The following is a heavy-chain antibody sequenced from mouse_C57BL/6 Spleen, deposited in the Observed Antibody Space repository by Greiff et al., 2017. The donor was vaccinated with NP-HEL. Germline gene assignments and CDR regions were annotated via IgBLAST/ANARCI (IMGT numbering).Heavy chain of an antibody. CDR1: GFTFSDYG. D-gene: IGHD1-1*02. CDR2: ISSGSSTI. Sequence: EVKVVESGGGLVKPGGSLKLSCAASGFTFSDYGMHWVRQAPEKGLEWVAYISSGSSTIYYVATVKGRFTISRDNAKNTLFLQMTSLRSEDTAMYYCARMRVDYGGYFDYWGQGTTLTVSS. V-gene: IGHV5-17*01. CDR3: ARMRVDYGGYFDY. J-gene: IGHJ2*01.